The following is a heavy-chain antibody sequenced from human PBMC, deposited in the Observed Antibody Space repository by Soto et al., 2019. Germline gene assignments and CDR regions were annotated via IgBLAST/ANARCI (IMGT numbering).Heavy chain of an antibody. D-gene: IGHD6-19*01. Sequence: SETLSLTCTVSGGSISSYYWSWIRQPAGKGLEWIGRIYTSGSTNYNPSLKSRVTMSVDTSKNQFSLKLSSVTAADTAVYYCARVNSSGWNSWFEPWGQGTLVTVSS. J-gene: IGHJ5*02. V-gene: IGHV4-4*07. CDR3: ARVNSSGWNSWFEP. CDR2: IYTSGST. CDR1: GGSISSYY.